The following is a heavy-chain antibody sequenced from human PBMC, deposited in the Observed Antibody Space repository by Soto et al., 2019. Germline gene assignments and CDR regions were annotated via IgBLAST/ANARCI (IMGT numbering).Heavy chain of an antibody. Sequence: PGGSLRLSCAASGFTFSSYWMSWVRQAPGKGLEWVANIKQDGSEKYYVDSVKGRFTISRDNAKNPLYLQMNSLRAEDTAVYYCARDKGSGWTRYWGQGTLVTVSS. CDR2: IKQDGSEK. V-gene: IGHV3-7*01. CDR3: ARDKGSGWTRY. D-gene: IGHD6-19*01. CDR1: GFTFSSYW. J-gene: IGHJ4*02.